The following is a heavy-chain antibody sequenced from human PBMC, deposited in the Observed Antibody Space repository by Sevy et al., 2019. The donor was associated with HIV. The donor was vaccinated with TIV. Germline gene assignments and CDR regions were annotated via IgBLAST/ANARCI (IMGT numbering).Heavy chain of an antibody. Sequence: GESLKISCQASGFSGYSFATYWIGWVRQMPGKGLEWMGIFYPGDSNPRCNPSFRGQVTISVDKSINTAYLQWSSLKASDTAMYYCVSPGFSSIFWGQGTKVTVSS. D-gene: IGHD3-3*02. CDR2: FYPGDSNP. CDR1: GFSGYSFATYW. V-gene: IGHV5-51*01. CDR3: VSPGFSSIF. J-gene: IGHJ4*01.